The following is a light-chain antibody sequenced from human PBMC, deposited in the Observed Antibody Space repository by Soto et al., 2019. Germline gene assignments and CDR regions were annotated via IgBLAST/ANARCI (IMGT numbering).Light chain of an antibody. V-gene: IGKV1-5*01. CDR1: QSISSW. J-gene: IGKJ1*01. CDR2: DAS. Sequence: DIQMTQSPSTLSASVGDRVTITCRASQSISSWLAWYQQKPGKAPKLLISDASNLESGVPSRFSGSGSGTEFSLTITSLHPDDFATYYCQQYVAYPWTFGQGTKVEIK. CDR3: QQYVAYPWT.